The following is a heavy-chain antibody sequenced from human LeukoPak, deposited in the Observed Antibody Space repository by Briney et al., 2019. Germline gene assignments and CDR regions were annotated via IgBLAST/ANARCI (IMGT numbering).Heavy chain of an antibody. V-gene: IGHV3-48*03. D-gene: IGHD3-22*01. CDR1: GFTFSSYE. CDR3: ARDKWLRNYYDSSGYYLGAFDI. Sequence: GGSLRLSCAASGFTFSSYEMNWVRQAPGKGLEWVSYISSSGSTIYYADSVKGRLTISRDNAKNSLYLQMNSLRAEDTAVYYCARDKWLRNYYDSSGYYLGAFDIWGQGTMVTVSS. J-gene: IGHJ3*02. CDR2: ISSSGSTI.